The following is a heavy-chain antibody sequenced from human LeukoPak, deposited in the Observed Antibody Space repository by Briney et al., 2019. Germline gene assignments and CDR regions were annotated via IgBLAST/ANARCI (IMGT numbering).Heavy chain of an antibody. CDR2: INHSGST. Sequence: SETLSLTCAVYGGSFSGYYWSWIRQPPGKGLEWIGEINHSGSTNYNPSLKSRVTISVDTSKNQFSLKLSSVTAADTAVYYCARGKRIAVAWGPARRVKEFDYWGQGTVVTVTA. V-gene: IGHV4-34*01. D-gene: IGHD6-19*01. CDR1: GGSFSGYY. J-gene: IGHJ4*02. CDR3: ARGKRIAVAWGPARRVKEFDY.